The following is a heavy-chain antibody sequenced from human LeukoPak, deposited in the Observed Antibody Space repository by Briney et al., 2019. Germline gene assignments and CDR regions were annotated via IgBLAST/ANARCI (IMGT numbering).Heavy chain of an antibody. D-gene: IGHD3-9*01. CDR3: ARHRYLDWLLYY. Sequence: GGSLRLSCTASEFTVSTNYMSWVRQAPGKGLEWVSLIYSGGTTYYADSVKGRFTISRDNSKNTLYLQMNSLRAEDTAVYYCARHRYLDWLLYYWGQGTLVTVSS. CDR2: IYSGGTT. J-gene: IGHJ4*02. V-gene: IGHV3-66*04. CDR1: EFTVSTNY.